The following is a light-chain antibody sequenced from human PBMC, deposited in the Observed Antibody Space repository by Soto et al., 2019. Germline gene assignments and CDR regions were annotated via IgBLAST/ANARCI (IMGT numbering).Light chain of an antibody. Sequence: SALTKPTSGTRIHGQSITISNTRTSSDVGGYNYVSWYQHHPGKAPKLMICDVSDRPSGVSNRFSGSKSGNTASLTISGLQAEDEADYYCGSYTSSSTPWVFGTGTKVTVL. CDR3: GSYTSSSTPWV. J-gene: IGLJ1*01. CDR2: DVS. CDR1: SSDVGGYNY. V-gene: IGLV2-14*03.